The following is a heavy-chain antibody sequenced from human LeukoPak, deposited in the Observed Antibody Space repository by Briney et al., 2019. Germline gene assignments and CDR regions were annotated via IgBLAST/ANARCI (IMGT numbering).Heavy chain of an antibody. J-gene: IGHJ4*02. CDR2: INSDGSST. V-gene: IGHV3-74*01. CDR1: GFTFSRNW. CDR3: AKHGYCSGISCFFDF. D-gene: IGHD2-2*03. Sequence: PGGSLRLSCAASGFTFSRNWMHWVRQAPGKGLVWVSRINSDGSSTNYADSVKGRFTISRDSSKNTLYLQMNSLRAEDTALYYCAKHGYCSGISCFFDFWGQGTLVTVSS.